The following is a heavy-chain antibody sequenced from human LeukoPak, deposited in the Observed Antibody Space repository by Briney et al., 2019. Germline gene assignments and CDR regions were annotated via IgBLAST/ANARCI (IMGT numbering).Heavy chain of an antibody. J-gene: IGHJ4*02. CDR1: GFTFDDYA. D-gene: IGHD3-10*01. CDR2: ISWDGGST. Sequence: GGSLRLSCAASGFTFDDYAMHWVRQAPGKGLEWVSLISWDGGSTYYADSVKGRFTISRDNSKNSLYLQMNSLRAEDTALYYCAKGRWFGGYYFDYWGQGTLVTVSS. V-gene: IGHV3-43D*04. CDR3: AKGRWFGGYYFDY.